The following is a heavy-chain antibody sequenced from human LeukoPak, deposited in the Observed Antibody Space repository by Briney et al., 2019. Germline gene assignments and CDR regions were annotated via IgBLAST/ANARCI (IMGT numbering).Heavy chain of an antibody. CDR1: GGSLSGYY. CDR2: INHSGST. D-gene: IGHD1-14*01. Sequence: PSETLSLTCAVYGGSLSGYYWNWIRQPPGKGLEWIGEINHSGSTNYNPSLKSRVTILVDTSKNQFSLKLSSVTAADTAVYYCARGWVATTSYYYYGIDVWGKGTTVTVSS. CDR3: ARGWVATTSYYYYGIDV. V-gene: IGHV4-34*01. J-gene: IGHJ6*04.